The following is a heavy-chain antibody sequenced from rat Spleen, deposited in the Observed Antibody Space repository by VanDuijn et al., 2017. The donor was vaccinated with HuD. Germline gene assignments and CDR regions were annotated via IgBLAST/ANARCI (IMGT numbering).Heavy chain of an antibody. D-gene: IGHD5-1*01. V-gene: IGHV5-7*01. Sequence: EVQLVESGGGLVQPGRSLKLSCAASGFTFSDYYMAWVRQAPTKGLEWVATIRHDGSSTYYRDSVKGRFTISRDDAKSTLYLQMDSLRSEDTATYYCARQGLGALFDYWGQGVMVTVSS. CDR2: IRHDGSST. J-gene: IGHJ2*01. CDR3: ARQGLGALFDY. CDR1: GFTFSDYY.